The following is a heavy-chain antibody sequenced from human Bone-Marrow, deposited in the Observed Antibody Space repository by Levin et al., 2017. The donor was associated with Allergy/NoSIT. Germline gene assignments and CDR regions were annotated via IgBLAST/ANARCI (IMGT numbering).Heavy chain of an antibody. CDR1: GFTFSSYS. Sequence: GGSLRLSCAASGFTFSSYSMNWVRQAPGKGLEWVSSISSSSSYIYYADSVKGRFTISRDNAKNSLYLQMNSLRAEDTAVYYCAREGITMIVVPPDYWGQGTLVTVSS. D-gene: IGHD3-22*01. V-gene: IGHV3-21*01. CDR2: ISSSSSYI. J-gene: IGHJ4*02. CDR3: AREGITMIVVPPDY.